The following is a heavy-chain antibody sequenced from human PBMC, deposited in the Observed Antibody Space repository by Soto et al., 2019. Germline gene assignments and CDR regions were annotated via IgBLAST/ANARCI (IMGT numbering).Heavy chain of an antibody. J-gene: IGHJ5*02. CDR3: AREDWYRFDP. CDR1: GFTFSTYW. Sequence: EVQLVESGGGLVHPGGSLRLSCVASGFTFSTYWMSWVRQAPGKGLEWVAYMSLDGSNKDYVDSVKGRFTISRDNARNSLYLQMNSLRAEDTAVYYCAREDWYRFDPWGQGTLVTVPP. CDR2: MSLDGSNK. D-gene: IGHD3-9*01. V-gene: IGHV3-7*01.